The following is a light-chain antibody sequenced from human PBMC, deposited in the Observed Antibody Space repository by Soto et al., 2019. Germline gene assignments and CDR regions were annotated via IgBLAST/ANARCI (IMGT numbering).Light chain of an antibody. CDR1: QSVSSN. V-gene: IGKV3-15*01. CDR3: QQYNNWPAGT. J-gene: IGKJ2*01. Sequence: EIVMTQSPATLSVSPGERATLSCRASQSVSSNLAWYQQKPGQAPRLLIYGASARATGIPARLSGSGSGTEFTLTISSLQAADFAIYYCQQYNNWPAGTFGQGTKLEIK. CDR2: GAS.